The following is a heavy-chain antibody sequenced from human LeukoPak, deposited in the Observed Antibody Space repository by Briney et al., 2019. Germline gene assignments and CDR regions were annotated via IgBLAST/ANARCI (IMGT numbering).Heavy chain of an antibody. CDR3: ARYSIGMIDY. D-gene: IGHD2-21*01. J-gene: IGHJ4*02. Sequence: SETLSLTCTVSGGSISSHYWSWIRQPPGKGLEWIGYIYYSGSTNYNPSLKSRVTISVDTSKNQFSLKLSSVTAADTAVYYCARYSIGMIDYWGQGTLVTVSS. CDR2: IYYSGST. V-gene: IGHV4-59*11. CDR1: GGSISSHY.